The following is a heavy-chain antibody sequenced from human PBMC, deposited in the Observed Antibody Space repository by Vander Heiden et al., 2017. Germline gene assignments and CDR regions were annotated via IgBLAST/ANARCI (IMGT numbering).Heavy chain of an antibody. Sequence: QNTLKESGPTLVKPTQPLTLTCTFSGYSLSTGGVAVGWIRQPPGKALEWLALIYGNDDKLYRPSLKSRLTVTKDTSKNQAVLTMTSMDPVDTARYYCAHRQMSTFDFWGRGTLVTVSS. CDR2: IYGNDDK. CDR3: AHRQMSTFDF. CDR1: GYSLSTGGVA. V-gene: IGHV2-5*01. J-gene: IGHJ5*01.